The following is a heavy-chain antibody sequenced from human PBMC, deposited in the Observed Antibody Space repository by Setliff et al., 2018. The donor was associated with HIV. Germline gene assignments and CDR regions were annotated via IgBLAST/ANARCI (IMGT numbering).Heavy chain of an antibody. V-gene: IGHV3-7*01. CDR3: VRDHRPSNNNWHHWFDP. CDR2: IKQDGSEK. J-gene: IGHJ5*02. Sequence: GGSLRLSCAASGFTFRTFWMSWVRQAPGKGLEWVANIKQDGSEKHYLNSVKGRFTISRDNAENSLYLQMNSLRVEDTAVYYCVRDHRPSNNNWHHWFDPWGQGTLVTVSS. D-gene: IGHD1-1*01. CDR1: GFTFRTFW.